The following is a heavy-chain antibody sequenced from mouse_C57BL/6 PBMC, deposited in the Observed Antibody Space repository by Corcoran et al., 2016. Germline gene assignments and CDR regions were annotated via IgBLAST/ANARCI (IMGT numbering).Heavy chain of an antibody. CDR2: INTYSGVP. CDR1: GYTFTTYG. J-gene: IGHJ1*03. Sequence: QIQLVQSGPELKKPGETVKISCKASGYTFTTYGMSWVKQAPGKGLKWMGWINTYSGVPTYADDFKGRFAFSLETSASTAYLQINNLKNEDTATYFCARTVSRDWYFDVWGTGTTVTVS. CDR3: ARTVSRDWYFDV. V-gene: IGHV9-3*01. D-gene: IGHD1-1*01.